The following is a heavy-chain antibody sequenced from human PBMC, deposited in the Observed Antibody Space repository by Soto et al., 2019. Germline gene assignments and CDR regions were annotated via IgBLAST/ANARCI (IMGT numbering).Heavy chain of an antibody. D-gene: IGHD3-10*01. CDR3: ARVGVRGIHYYCGMDV. CDR2: INHSGST. V-gene: IGHV4-34*01. J-gene: IGHJ6*02. Sequence: PSETLSLTCAVYGGSFSGYYWSWIRQPPGKGLEWIGEINHSGSTNYNPSLKSRVTISVDTSKNQFSLKLSSVTAADTAVYYCARVGVRGIHYYCGMDVWGQGTTVTVAS. CDR1: GGSFSGYY.